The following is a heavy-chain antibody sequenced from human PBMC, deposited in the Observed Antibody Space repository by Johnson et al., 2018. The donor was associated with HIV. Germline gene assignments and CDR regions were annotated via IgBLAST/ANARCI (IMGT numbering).Heavy chain of an antibody. CDR3: ARENDAFDI. V-gene: IGHV3-9*01. CDR1: GFTFSNYA. Sequence: VQLVESGGGVVQPGRSLILSCAASGFTFSNYAMSWVRQAPGKGLEWVSGISWNSGSIGYADSMKGRFTISRDNAKNSLYLQMNSLRADDTALYYCARENDAFDIWGQGTMVTVSS. CDR2: ISWNSGSI. J-gene: IGHJ3*02.